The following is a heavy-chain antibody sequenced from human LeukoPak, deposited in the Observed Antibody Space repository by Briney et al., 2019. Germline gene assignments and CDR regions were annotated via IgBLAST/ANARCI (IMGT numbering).Heavy chain of an antibody. J-gene: IGHJ4*02. CDR2: ITGSGSST. CDR1: GFSFSSYT. CDR3: AKELYTGSYFTSDY. D-gene: IGHD1-26*01. V-gene: IGHV3-23*01. Sequence: GGALRLSCAASGFSFSSYTMSWVRQAPGKGLEWVSAITGSGSSTFYAGSVKGRFTISRDNSKNTLDLQMNSLRVDDAAVYYCAKELYTGSYFTSDYWGQGTLVTVSS.